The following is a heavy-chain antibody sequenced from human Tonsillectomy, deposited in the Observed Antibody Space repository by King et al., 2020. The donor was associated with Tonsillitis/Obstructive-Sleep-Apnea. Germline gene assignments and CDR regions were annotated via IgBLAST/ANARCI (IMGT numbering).Heavy chain of an antibody. CDR1: GGSISPYF. J-gene: IGHJ3*02. Sequence: QLQESGPGLVKPSETLSLTCTVSGGSISPYFWSWIRQPPGKGLEWIGFIYYTGVTNYNPSLKSRVTISVDTSRNHFSLLLTSVTAADTAVYFCARDLDYSSSSSDAFDIWGPGTMVTVSS. D-gene: IGHD6-6*01. CDR3: ARDLDYSSSSSDAFDI. V-gene: IGHV4-59*01. CDR2: IYYTGVT.